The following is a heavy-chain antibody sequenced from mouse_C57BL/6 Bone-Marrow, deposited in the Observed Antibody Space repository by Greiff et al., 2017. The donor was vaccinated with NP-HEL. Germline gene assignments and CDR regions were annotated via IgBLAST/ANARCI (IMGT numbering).Heavy chain of an antibody. Sequence: VQLQHSGAELVRPGASVKLSCTASGFNIKDYYMHWVKQRPEQGLEWIGRIDPEDGDTEYAPKFQGKATMTADTSSNTAYLQLSSLTSEDTAVYYCTIIITTVVDYFDYWGQGTTLTVSS. D-gene: IGHD1-1*01. CDR3: TIIITTVVDYFDY. J-gene: IGHJ2*01. CDR1: GFNIKDYY. CDR2: IDPEDGDT. V-gene: IGHV14-1*01.